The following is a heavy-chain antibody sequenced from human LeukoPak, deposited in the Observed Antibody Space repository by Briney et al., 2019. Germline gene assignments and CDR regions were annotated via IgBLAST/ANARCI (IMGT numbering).Heavy chain of an antibody. J-gene: IGHJ4*02. D-gene: IGHD1-26*01. V-gene: IGHV3-30*04. CDR1: GFTFSSYA. CDR2: IPYDGSNK. CDR3: ARDRVYSGSYYCDY. Sequence: GGSLRLSCAASGFTFSSYAMHWVRQAPGKGLEWVAVIPYDGSNKYYADSVKGRFTISRDNSKNTLYLQMNSLRAEDTAVYYCARDRVYSGSYYCDYWGQGTLVTVSS.